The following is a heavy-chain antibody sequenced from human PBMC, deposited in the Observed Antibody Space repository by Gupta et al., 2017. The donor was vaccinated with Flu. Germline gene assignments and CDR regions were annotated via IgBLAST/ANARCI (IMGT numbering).Heavy chain of an antibody. CDR1: GFTFSSYG. Sequence: QVQLVESGGGVVQPGRSLRLSCAASGFTFSSYGMHWVRQAPGKGLEWVAVISYDGSNKYYADSVKGRFTISRDNSKNTLYLQMNSLRAEDTAVYYCAKGGTSIAARVGSDYWGQGTLVTVSS. J-gene: IGHJ4*02. D-gene: IGHD6-6*01. V-gene: IGHV3-30*18. CDR2: ISYDGSNK. CDR3: AKGGTSIAARVGSDY.